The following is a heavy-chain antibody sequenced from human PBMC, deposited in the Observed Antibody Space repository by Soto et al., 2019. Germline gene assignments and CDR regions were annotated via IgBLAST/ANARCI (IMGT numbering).Heavy chain of an antibody. CDR1: GGTFSSYT. CDR3: ARDSGGTMVRGVIIDY. D-gene: IGHD3-10*01. CDR2: IIPILGIA. V-gene: IGHV1-69*08. J-gene: IGHJ4*02. Sequence: QVQLVQSGAEVKKPGSSVKVSCKASGGTFSSYTISWVRQAPGQGLEWMGRIIPILGIANYAQKFQGRVTITSDKSTSTAYLELSSLRSEDTAVYYCARDSGGTMVRGVIIDYWGQGTLVTVSS.